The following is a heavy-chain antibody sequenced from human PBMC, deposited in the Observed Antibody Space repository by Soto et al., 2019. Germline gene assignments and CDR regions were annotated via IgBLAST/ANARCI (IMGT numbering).Heavy chain of an antibody. CDR2: IIPVFGTT. D-gene: IGHD1-26*01. CDR1: GGTFINSV. CDR3: ARDRPHCLGSIDCYPYGMDF. V-gene: IGHV1-69*01. Sequence: QLEQSGAEVKKPGSSVKVACKASGGTFINSVISWVRQAPGQGLEWMGGIIPVFGTTNYAQKLQGRVTITADESTNTAYMELRSLRSEDTAEYYCARDRPHCLGSIDCYPYGMDFWGRGTKVTVSS. J-gene: IGHJ6*02.